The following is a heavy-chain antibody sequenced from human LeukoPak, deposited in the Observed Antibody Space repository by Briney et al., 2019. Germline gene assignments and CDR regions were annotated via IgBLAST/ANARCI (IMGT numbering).Heavy chain of an antibody. D-gene: IGHD1-26*01. V-gene: IGHV1-18*01. Sequence: ASVKVSSKASRYTSTNYITSGVRQAPGQGLEWMGWISAYNVNTNYAQKLQGRVTITTDTTTATAYMEMRSLRSDDTGVYYCARGGNYFRFDPWGQGTLVTVSS. CDR1: RYTSTNYI. J-gene: IGHJ5*02. CDR3: ARGGNYFRFDP. CDR2: ISAYNVNT.